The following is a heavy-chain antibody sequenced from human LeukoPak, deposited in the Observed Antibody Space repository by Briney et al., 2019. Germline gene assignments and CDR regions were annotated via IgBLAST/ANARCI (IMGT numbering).Heavy chain of an antibody. J-gene: IGHJ3*02. CDR3: ARRRLNWGAFDI. Sequence: SETLSLTCTVSGGSISNTAYYWGWIRQPPGKGLEWIGSLSYSGSPYYNPSLKSRVTISGDMSKNQFSLKLSSVTAADTAVYYGARRRLNWGAFDIWGQGTMVTVSS. V-gene: IGHV4-39*01. D-gene: IGHD7-27*01. CDR1: GGSISNTAYY. CDR2: LSYSGSP.